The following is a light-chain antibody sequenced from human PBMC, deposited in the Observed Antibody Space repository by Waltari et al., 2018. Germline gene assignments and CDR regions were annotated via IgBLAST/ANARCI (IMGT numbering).Light chain of an antibody. CDR3: QKYVNLPAT. CDR1: RCVANY. Sequence: SCKASRCVANYLAWYQQKPVQTPRLLIYHASIRATGIPDRFSGSGYGTDFSLTISRLEPEDFAVYFCQKYVNLPATFGQGTTVEV. CDR2: HAS. J-gene: IGKJ1*01. V-gene: IGKV3-20*01.